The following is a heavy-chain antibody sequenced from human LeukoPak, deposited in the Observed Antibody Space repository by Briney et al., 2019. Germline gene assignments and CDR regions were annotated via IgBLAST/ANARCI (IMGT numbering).Heavy chain of an antibody. CDR2: TRYDGSNK. J-gene: IGHJ4*02. D-gene: IGHD3-10*01. CDR1: GFTFSSYG. Sequence: GGSLRLSCAASGFTFSSYGMHWVRQAPGKGLEWVAFTRYDGSNKYYADSVKGRFTISRDNSKNTLYLQMNSLRAEDTAVYYCAKDLDYGSGSYSLDYWGQGTLVTVSS. CDR3: AKDLDYGSGSYSLDY. V-gene: IGHV3-30*02.